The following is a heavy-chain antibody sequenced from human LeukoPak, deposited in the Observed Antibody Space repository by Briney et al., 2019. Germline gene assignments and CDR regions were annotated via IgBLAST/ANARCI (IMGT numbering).Heavy chain of an antibody. V-gene: IGHV1-69*02. CDR2: IIPILGIA. CDR1: GGTFSSYT. J-gene: IGHJ4*02. Sequence: SVKVSCKASGGTFSSYTISWVRQAPGQGLEWMGRIIPILGIANYAQKFQGRVTITADKSTSTAYMELSSLRSEDTAVYYCARYLVDTAMDDDYWGQGTLVTVSS. CDR3: ARYLVDTAMDDDY. D-gene: IGHD5-18*01.